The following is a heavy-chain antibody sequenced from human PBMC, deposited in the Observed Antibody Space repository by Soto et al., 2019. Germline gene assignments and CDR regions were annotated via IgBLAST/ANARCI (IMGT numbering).Heavy chain of an antibody. CDR1: GCSISSYY. CDR2: IYYSGST. V-gene: IGHV4-59*01. CDR3: ARASHYYDSSGFFDY. J-gene: IGHJ4*02. D-gene: IGHD3-22*01. Sequence: SETLSLTCTVSGCSISSYYWSWIRQPPGKGLEWIGYIYYSGSTNYNPSLKSRVTISVDTSKNQFSLKLSSVTAADTAVYYCARASHYYDSSGFFDYWGQGTLVTVSS.